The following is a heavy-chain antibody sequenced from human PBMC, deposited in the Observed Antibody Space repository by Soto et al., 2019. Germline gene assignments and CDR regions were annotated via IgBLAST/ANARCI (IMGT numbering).Heavy chain of an antibody. CDR3: ASHTPRGAYNKYATTS. CDR2: IKEDGSEK. Sequence: PGGSLRLSCVVSGFTFSNYWMSWVRQDPGKGLEWVANIKEDGSEKYYMDSVKGRFTISRDKAKNSLYLQMNSLRAEDTDVYYCASHTPRGAYNKYATTSWGQGTLVTVSS. J-gene: IGHJ5*02. D-gene: IGHD5-18*01. CDR1: GFTFSNYW. V-gene: IGHV3-7*03.